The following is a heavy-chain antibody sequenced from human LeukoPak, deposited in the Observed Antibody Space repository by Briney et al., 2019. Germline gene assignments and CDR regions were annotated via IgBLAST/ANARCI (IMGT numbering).Heavy chain of an antibody. CDR2: IYPGDSDT. D-gene: IGHD6-19*01. V-gene: IGHV5-51*01. J-gene: IGHJ4*02. CDR1: GYSFTSYW. Sequence: GESLKISCKGSGYSFTSYWIGWVRQMPGKGLEWMGIIYPGDSDTRYSPSFQGQVTISADKSISTAYLQWSSLKASDTAMYYCARLFSWIAVARTGFDYRGQGTLVTVSS. CDR3: ARLFSWIAVARTGFDY.